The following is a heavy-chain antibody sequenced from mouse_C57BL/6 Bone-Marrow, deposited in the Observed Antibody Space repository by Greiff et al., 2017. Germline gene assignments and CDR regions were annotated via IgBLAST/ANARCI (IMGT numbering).Heavy chain of an antibody. CDR2: IEPEDGET. J-gene: IGHJ3*01. CDR3: ARSRGLWFAY. CDR1: GFNIKDYY. V-gene: IGHV14-2*01. Sequence: EVQLQQSGAELVKPGASVKLSCTASGFNIKDYYMHWVKQRTEQGLEWIGRIEPEDGETKYAPKFPGKATITADTSSNTAYLQLSSLTSADTAVYYCARSRGLWFAYWGQGTLVTVSA.